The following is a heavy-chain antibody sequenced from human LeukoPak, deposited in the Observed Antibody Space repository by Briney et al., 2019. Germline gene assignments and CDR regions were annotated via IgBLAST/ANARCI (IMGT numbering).Heavy chain of an antibody. CDR2: ISSSSSYI. J-gene: IGHJ4*02. Sequence: GGSLRLSCAASGFTFTSYSMNWVRQAPGTGLGWVSSISSSSSYIYYADSVRGRFTFSRDNAKNSLYLQMNSLRAEDTAVYYCARANHLAVAEDYWGQGTLVTVSS. D-gene: IGHD6-19*01. CDR3: ARANHLAVAEDY. CDR1: GFTFTSYS. V-gene: IGHV3-21*01.